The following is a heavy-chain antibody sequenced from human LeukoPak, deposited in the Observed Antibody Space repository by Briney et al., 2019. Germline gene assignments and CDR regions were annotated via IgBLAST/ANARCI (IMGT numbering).Heavy chain of an antibody. CDR2: INAGNGNT. J-gene: IGHJ4*02. D-gene: IGHD6-19*01. Sequence: GASVKVSCKASGYTFTSYAMHWVRQAPGQRLEWMGWINAGNGNTKYSQKFQGRVTITRDTSASTAYMELSSLGSEDTAVYYCARDRVSSGWYLFDYWGQGTLVTVSS. CDR1: GYTFTSYA. CDR3: ARDRVSSGWYLFDY. V-gene: IGHV1-3*01.